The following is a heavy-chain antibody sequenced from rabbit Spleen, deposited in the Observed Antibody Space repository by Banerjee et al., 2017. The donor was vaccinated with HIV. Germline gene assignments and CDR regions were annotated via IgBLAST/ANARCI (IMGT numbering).Heavy chain of an antibody. Sequence: QEQLVESGGGLVKPEGSLTLTCKASGLDLSSNYWICWVRQAPGKGLEWIGCINTGSSGSTYYASWVNGRFSISRSTSLNTVTLQMTSLTAADTATYFCARDLSTSGWSDFALWGPGTLVTVS. CDR1: GLDLSSNYW. CDR3: ARDLSTSGWSDFAL. J-gene: IGHJ6*01. CDR2: INTGSSGST. D-gene: IGHD4-1*01. V-gene: IGHV1S45*01.